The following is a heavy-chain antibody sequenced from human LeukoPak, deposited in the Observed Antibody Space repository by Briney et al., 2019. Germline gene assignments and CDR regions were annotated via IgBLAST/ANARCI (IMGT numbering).Heavy chain of an antibody. CDR1: GFTVSSNY. CDR2: IYSGGRT. Sequence: PGGSLRLSCAASGFTVSSNYMSWVRQAPGKGLEWVSVIYSGGRTYYADSVKGRFSISRENSKNTLYLQMNSLRAEDTAVYYCARPTPYYYYGIDVWGQGTTVTVSS. J-gene: IGHJ6*02. CDR3: ARPTPYYYYGIDV. V-gene: IGHV3-53*01.